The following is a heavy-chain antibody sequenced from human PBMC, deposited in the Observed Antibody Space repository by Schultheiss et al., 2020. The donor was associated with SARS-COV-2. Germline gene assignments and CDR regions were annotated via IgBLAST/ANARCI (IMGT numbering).Heavy chain of an antibody. D-gene: IGHD2-2*01. Sequence: SETLSLTCAVSGGSISSSNWWSWVRQPPGKGLEWIGEINHSGSTNYNPSLKSRVTISVDTSKNQFSLKLSSVTAADTAVYYCAREGGAEAAAMLQFDYWGQGTLLTVSS. J-gene: IGHJ4*02. CDR1: GGSISSSNW. CDR2: INHSGST. CDR3: AREGGAEAAAMLQFDY. V-gene: IGHV4-4*02.